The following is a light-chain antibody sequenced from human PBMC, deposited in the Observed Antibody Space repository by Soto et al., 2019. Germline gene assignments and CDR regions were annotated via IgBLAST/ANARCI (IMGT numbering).Light chain of an antibody. CDR2: GTS. Sequence: VLTQSPGTLSLSPGERATLSCRASQSVSISYLVWYQQKPGQAPRLLIYGTSSRDTGIPDRFSGSGSGTDFTLTISRLEPEDFAVYYCQQYGSSPPITFGQGTRLEIK. CDR3: QQYGSSPPIT. V-gene: IGKV3-20*01. CDR1: QSVSISY. J-gene: IGKJ5*01.